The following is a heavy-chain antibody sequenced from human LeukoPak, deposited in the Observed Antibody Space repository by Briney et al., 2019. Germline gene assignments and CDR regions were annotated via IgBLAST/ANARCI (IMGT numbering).Heavy chain of an antibody. V-gene: IGHV4-31*03. CDR2: IYYSGST. CDR3: ARGGGFWSGYWYYFDY. D-gene: IGHD3-3*01. J-gene: IGHJ4*02. Sequence: SETLSLTCTVSGGSISSGGYYWSWIPQHPGKGLEWIGYIYYSGSTYYNPSLKSRVTISVDTSKNQFSLKLSSVTAADTAVYYCARGGGFWSGYWYYFDYWGQGTLVTVSS. CDR1: GGSISSGGYY.